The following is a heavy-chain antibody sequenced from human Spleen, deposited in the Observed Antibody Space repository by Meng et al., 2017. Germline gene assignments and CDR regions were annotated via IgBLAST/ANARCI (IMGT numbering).Heavy chain of an antibody. CDR3: ARVAYYDSSGYHAPIDF. V-gene: IGHV4-34*01. D-gene: IGHD3-22*01. CDR1: GGSFSDYY. J-gene: IGHJ4*02. CDR2: INHSGST. Sequence: QVQLQQWGAGLVKPSETLSLTCVVSGGSFSDYYWSWIRQPPGKGLEWIGEINHSGSTNYIPSLKGRVTISVDTSKNQFSLNLSSVTAADTAVYYCARVAYYDSSGYHAPIDFWGQGTLVTVSS.